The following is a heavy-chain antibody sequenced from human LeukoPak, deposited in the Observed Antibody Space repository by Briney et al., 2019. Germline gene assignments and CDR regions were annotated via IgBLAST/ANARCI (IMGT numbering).Heavy chain of an antibody. CDR2: ISGSGGST. CDR3: AKAPPRGWLGRGWDY. D-gene: IGHD6-19*01. J-gene: IGHJ4*02. Sequence: GGSLRLSCAASGFTFDDYGMSWVRQAPGKGLEWVSTISGSGGSTYYADSVKGRFTISRDNSKNTLYLQMNSLRAEDTAVYYCAKAPPRGWLGRGWDYWGQGTLVTVSS. V-gene: IGHV3-23*01. CDR1: GFTFDDYG.